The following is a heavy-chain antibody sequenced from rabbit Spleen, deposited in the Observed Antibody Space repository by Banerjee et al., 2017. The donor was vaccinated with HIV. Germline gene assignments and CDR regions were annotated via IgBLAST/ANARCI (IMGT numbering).Heavy chain of an antibody. CDR2: IYGGSSGST. CDR3: ARDTGTSFSTYGMDL. J-gene: IGHJ6*01. CDR1: GFSFSSSYY. V-gene: IGHV1S40*01. Sequence: QSLEESGGDLVKPGASLTLTCTASGFSFSSSYYMCWVRQAPGKGLECIACIYGGSSGSTYSATWAKGRFTISKTSSTTVTLQMTSLTVADTATYFCARDTGTSFSTYGMDLWGPGTLVTVS. D-gene: IGHD8-1*01.